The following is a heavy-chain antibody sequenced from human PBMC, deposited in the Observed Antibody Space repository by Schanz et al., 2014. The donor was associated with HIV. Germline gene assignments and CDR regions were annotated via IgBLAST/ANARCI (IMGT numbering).Heavy chain of an antibody. CDR1: GYTFTSYG. D-gene: IGHD3-22*01. Sequence: QVQLVQSGAEVKKPGASVKVSCKASGYTFTSYGINWVRQAPGQGLEWMGWISAYNGNTNYAQKLQGRVTMTTDTSTNTAYMELRSLKSDDTAVYYCAMGPDYYDSSAYYRVGPWYFDLWGRGTLVTVSS. CDR2: ISAYNGNT. CDR3: AMGPDYYDSSAYYRVGPWYFDL. V-gene: IGHV1-18*01. J-gene: IGHJ2*01.